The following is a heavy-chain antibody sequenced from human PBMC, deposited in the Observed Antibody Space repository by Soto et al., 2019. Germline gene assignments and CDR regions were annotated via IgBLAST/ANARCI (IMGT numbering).Heavy chain of an antibody. Sequence: PGGSLRLSCAASGFTFSDYYMSWIRQAPGKGLEWVSAISGSGVSTYYADSVKGRFTISRDNSKNTLYLQMNSLRAEDTAVYYSAKSPGMYYYDSSGYYHYDYWGQGTLVTVSS. CDR3: AKSPGMYYYDSSGYYHYDY. CDR1: GFTFSDYY. D-gene: IGHD3-22*01. CDR2: ISGSGVST. J-gene: IGHJ4*02. V-gene: IGHV3-23*01.